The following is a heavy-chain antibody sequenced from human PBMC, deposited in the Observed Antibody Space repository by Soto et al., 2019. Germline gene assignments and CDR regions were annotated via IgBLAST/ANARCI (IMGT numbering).Heavy chain of an antibody. V-gene: IGHV1-69*01. J-gene: IGHJ3*01. CDR3: ARLSRDWGDAFDL. CDR1: GGSFGSSA. D-gene: IGHD3-16*01. Sequence: QVQLVQSGADVKKPGSSVKVSCKTSGGSFGSSAISWVRQAPAQGLEWMGEIIPVFDKANYAQNFQGRLTIPADELPGTVFMEWSRLTSEDTAVYFWARLSRDWGDAFDLWGLGTCVTVSS. CDR2: IIPVFDKA.